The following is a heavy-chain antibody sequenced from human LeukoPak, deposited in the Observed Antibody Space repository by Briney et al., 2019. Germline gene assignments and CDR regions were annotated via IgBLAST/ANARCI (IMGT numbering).Heavy chain of an antibody. D-gene: IGHD2-15*01. CDR2: IYYSGST. CDR3: ARDSMVAASNWFDP. J-gene: IGHJ5*02. V-gene: IGHV4-39*07. Sequence: SETLSLTCTVSGGSISSSSYYWGWIRQPPGKGLEWIGSIYYSGSTYYNPSLKSRVTISVDTSKNQFSLKLSSVTAADTAVYYCARDSMVAASNWFDPWGQGNLVTVSS. CDR1: GGSISSSSYY.